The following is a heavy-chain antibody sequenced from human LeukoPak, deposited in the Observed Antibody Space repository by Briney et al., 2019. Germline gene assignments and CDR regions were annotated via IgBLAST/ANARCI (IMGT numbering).Heavy chain of an antibody. J-gene: IGHJ4*02. V-gene: IGHV1-2*06. D-gene: IGHD5-24*01. CDR2: INPNSGGT. CDR1: GYTFTDYY. CDR3: ARAGKGREFDY. Sequence: ASVKVSCKASGYTFTDYYMHWVRQAPGQGLEWMERINPNSGGTNYAQKFQGRVTMTRDTSISTAYMELSRLRSDDTAVYYCARAGKGREFDYWGQGTLVTVSS.